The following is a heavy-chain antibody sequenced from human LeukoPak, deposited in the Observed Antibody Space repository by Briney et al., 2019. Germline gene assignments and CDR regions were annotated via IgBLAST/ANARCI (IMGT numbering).Heavy chain of an antibody. Sequence: SETLSLTCTVSGGSINSGSYYWSWIRQPPGKGLEWIGYIYYSGSTNYNPSLKSRVTISVDTSKNQFSLKLSSVTAADTAVYYCARARGDAFDIWGQGTMVTVSS. CDR2: IYYSGST. CDR3: ARARGDAFDI. CDR1: GGSINSGSYY. J-gene: IGHJ3*02. V-gene: IGHV4-61*01.